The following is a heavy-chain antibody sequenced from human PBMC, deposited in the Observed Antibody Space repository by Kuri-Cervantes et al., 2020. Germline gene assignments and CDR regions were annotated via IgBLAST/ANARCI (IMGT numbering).Heavy chain of an antibody. D-gene: IGHD3-22*01. CDR1: GYSISSGYY. CDR2: INHSGST. CDR3: ASRSQKSPSTYYSMITHYMDV. J-gene: IGHJ6*03. V-gene: IGHV4-38-2*01. Sequence: SETLSLTCAVSGYSISSGYYWSWIRQPPGKGIEWKGDINHSGSTNYNPSLKNRVNISVDTSKNQFSLMLSSVTAADTAVYYCASRSQKSPSTYYSMITHYMDVCRKWTTVTVSS.